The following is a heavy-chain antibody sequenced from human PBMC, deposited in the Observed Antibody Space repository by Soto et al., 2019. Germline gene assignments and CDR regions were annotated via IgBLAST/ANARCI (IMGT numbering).Heavy chain of an antibody. J-gene: IGHJ5*02. V-gene: IGHV4-59*01. D-gene: IGHD2-8*01. CDR1: GSSISGSF. CDR3: ARVEWYLLSWCDP. CDR2: IYNSGCT. Sequence: SETLSLTCNVSGSSISGSFWTWIRQPPGKGLEWIGYIYNSGCTNYNPSLTSRVTRSVDPSKNQFSLKLCSVTPADTALYFCARVEWYLLSWCDPWGKGALVTV.